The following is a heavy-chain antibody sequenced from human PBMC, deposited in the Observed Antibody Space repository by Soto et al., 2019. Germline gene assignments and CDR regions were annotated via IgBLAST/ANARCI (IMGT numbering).Heavy chain of an antibody. CDR2: ISYDGSNK. Sequence: QVQLVESGGGVVQPGRSLRLSCAASGFTFSSYAMHWVRQAPGKGLEWVAVISYDGSNKYYADSVKGRFTISRDNSKNTLYLRMNSLRAEETAVYDCARDLGCSSGDEDYWGQGTLVTVSS. CDR1: GFTFSSYA. J-gene: IGHJ4*02. D-gene: IGHD6-19*01. V-gene: IGHV3-30-3*01. CDR3: ARDLGCSSGDEDY.